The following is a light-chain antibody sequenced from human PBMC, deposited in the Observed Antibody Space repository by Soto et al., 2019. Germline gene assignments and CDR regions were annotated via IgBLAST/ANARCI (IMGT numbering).Light chain of an antibody. V-gene: IGKV1-5*03. CDR2: MAS. CDR1: QSVSEA. Sequence: DVQMTQSPSTQSASVGDRVTITCRASQSVSEALAWYQHKPGKAPKLLIYMASRLESGVPPRFSGSGSGTEFALTISGLQPDDLATYYCQQFDSYPRTFGPGTKVEIK. CDR3: QQFDSYPRT. J-gene: IGKJ1*01.